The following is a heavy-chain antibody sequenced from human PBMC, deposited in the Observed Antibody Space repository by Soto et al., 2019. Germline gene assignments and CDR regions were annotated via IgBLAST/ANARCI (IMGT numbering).Heavy chain of an antibody. CDR1: GFVFRVYW. D-gene: IGHD3-10*01. Sequence: GGSLRLSCAASGFVFRVYWMSWVRQAPGKGLEWVANIKEDGSEANYVDSVKGRFAVSRDKDTNSLYLQLNSLTPEDTAVYYCARSRRQWFGGTLSYHFDFWGHGTLVTVSS. V-gene: IGHV3-7*01. J-gene: IGHJ4*01. CDR2: IKEDGSEA. CDR3: ARSRRQWFGGTLSYHFDF.